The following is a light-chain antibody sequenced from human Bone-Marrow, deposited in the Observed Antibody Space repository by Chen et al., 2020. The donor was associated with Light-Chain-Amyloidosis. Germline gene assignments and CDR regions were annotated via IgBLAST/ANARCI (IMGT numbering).Light chain of an antibody. J-gene: IGLJ3*02. CDR2: DDS. Sequence: SYVLTQPSSVSVAPGQTATIACGGNNIGSTSVHGYQQTPGQAPLLGVYDDSDRPSGIPERLSGSNSGNAATLTFSRVEAGDEADYYCQVWDRSSDGPVFGGGTKLTVL. V-gene: IGLV3-21*02. CDR1: NIGSTS. CDR3: QVWDRSSDGPV.